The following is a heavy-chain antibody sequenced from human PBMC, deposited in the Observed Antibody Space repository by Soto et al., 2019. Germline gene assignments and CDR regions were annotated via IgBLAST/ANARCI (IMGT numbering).Heavy chain of an antibody. D-gene: IGHD3-9*01. J-gene: IGHJ6*02. V-gene: IGHV4-30-2*01. CDR3: AGQTYDILTGYFSGYYYYGMDV. CDR2: MYYSWST. CDR1: GGSISRGGYS. Sequence: SGTLSLTCPVSGGSISRGGYSGSWIRQPPGKGLEWIGYMYYSWSTHYNPSLKSRGTISVDTSKTQFSLKLSSVTAADSAVYYCAGQTYDILTGYFSGYYYYGMDVWGQGTTVTVSS.